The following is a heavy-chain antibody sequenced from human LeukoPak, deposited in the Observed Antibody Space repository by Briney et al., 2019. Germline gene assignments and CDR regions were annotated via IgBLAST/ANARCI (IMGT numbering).Heavy chain of an antibody. CDR3: AREGLPTTWRYYYYMDV. J-gene: IGHJ6*03. Sequence: ASVKVSCKASGYTFTGYYMHWVRQAPGQGLEWMGWINPNSGGTNYAQKFQGRVTMTRDTSISTAYTELSRLRSDDTAVYYCAREGLPTTWRYYYYMDVWGKGTTVTVSS. CDR2: INPNSGGT. CDR1: GYTFTGYY. D-gene: IGHD4-17*01. V-gene: IGHV1-2*02.